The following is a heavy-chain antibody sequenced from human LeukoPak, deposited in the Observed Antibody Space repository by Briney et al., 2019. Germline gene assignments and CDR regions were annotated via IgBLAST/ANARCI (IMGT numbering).Heavy chain of an antibody. J-gene: IGHJ4*02. Sequence: RSGGSLRLSCAGSGDSWMHWVRQVPGKGLVWVSRIKTDGSSTSYADSVKGRFTISNDNAENTLYLQMNSLRAEDTAVYYCAGGDGVIMNYWGQGTLVTVSS. CDR3: AGGDGVIMNY. V-gene: IGHV3-74*01. CDR2: IKTDGSST. D-gene: IGHD3-10*01. CDR1: GDSW.